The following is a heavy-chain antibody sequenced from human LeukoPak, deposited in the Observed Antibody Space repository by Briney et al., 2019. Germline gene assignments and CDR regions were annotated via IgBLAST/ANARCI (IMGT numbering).Heavy chain of an antibody. CDR1: GGSISSYY. CDR2: IYYSGST. V-gene: IGHV4-59*08. D-gene: IGHD6-19*01. J-gene: IGHJ4*02. Sequence: SETLSLTCTVSGGSISSYYWSWIRQPPGKGLEWIGYIYYSGSTNYNPSLKSRVTISVDTSNNHFSLKLNSVTAADTAVYYCARHVRGSVWYDYFDYWGQGTLVTVSS. CDR3: ARHVRGSVWYDYFDY.